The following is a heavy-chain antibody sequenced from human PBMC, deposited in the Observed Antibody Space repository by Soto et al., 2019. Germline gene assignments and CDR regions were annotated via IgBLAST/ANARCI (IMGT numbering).Heavy chain of an antibody. D-gene: IGHD5-18*01. CDR1: GASIKSYY. V-gene: IGHV4-4*07. CDR3: ATYSDTYLNWPDP. Sequence: PSETLSLTRTVSGASIKSYYWSWIRQPAGKGLEWIGRVFASGTTNYNPSLRNRITMSVDTSRNQFSLEMRSMTAADTAMYYCATYSDTYLNWPDPCAKGILVIVSS. CDR2: VFASGTT. J-gene: IGHJ5*02.